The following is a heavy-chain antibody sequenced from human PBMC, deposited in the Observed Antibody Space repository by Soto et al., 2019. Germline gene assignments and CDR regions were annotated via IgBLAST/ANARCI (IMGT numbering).Heavy chain of an antibody. J-gene: IGHJ4*02. D-gene: IGHD6-19*01. Sequence: GESLKISCKGSGYSFTSYWIGWVRQMPGKGLEWMGIIYPGDSDTRYSPSFQGQVAISADKSISTAYLQWSGLKASDTAIYYCARRLSTCWFFDLWGQGTLVTVSS. CDR3: ARRLSTCWFFDL. CDR2: IYPGDSDT. V-gene: IGHV5-51*01. CDR1: GYSFTSYW.